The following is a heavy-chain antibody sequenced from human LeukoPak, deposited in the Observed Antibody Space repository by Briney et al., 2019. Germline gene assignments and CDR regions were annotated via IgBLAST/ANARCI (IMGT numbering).Heavy chain of an antibody. CDR1: GGSFSGYY. V-gene: IGHV4-34*01. D-gene: IGHD2-2*01. Sequence: SETLSLTCAVYGGSFSGYYWSWIRQPPGKGLEWIGEINHSGSTNYNPSLKSRVTISVDTSKNQFSLKLSSVTAADTAVYYCARVYCSSTSCHGELDYWGQGTLVTVSS. CDR2: INHSGST. CDR3: ARVYCSSTSCHGELDY. J-gene: IGHJ4*02.